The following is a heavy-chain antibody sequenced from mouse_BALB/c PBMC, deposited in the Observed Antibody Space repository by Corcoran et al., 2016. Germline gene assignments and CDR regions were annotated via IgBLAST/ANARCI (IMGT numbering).Heavy chain of an antibody. D-gene: IGHD1-1*01. CDR1: GYSITSGYY. CDR2: ISYDGSN. Sequence: DVQLQESGPGLVKPSQSLSLTCSVNGYSITSGYYWNWIRQFPGNKLEWMGYISYDGSNNYNPSLKNRISSTRDTSKNQFFLKLNSVTTEDTATYYCAITTGDAMDYWGQGTSVTVSS. J-gene: IGHJ4*01. CDR3: AITTGDAMDY. V-gene: IGHV3-6*02.